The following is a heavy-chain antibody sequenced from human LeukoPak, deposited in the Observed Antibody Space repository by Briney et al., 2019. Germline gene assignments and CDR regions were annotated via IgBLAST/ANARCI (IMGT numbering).Heavy chain of an antibody. D-gene: IGHD2-2*01. CDR3: AREDGGSYAVGAFDI. V-gene: IGHV3-74*01. CDR1: GFTFSSNW. J-gene: IGHJ3*02. Sequence: GSLRLSCAASGFTFSSNWMHWVRQAPGKGLVWVSRINEDGSTTNYADSVKGRSTIFRDNAKNTLYLQMNSLRAEDTAVYYCAREDGGSYAVGAFDIWGQGTMVTVSS. CDR2: INEDGSTT.